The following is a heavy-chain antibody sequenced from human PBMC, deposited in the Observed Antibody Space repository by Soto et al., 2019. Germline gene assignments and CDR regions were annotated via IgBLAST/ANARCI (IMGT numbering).Heavy chain of an antibody. J-gene: IGHJ4*02. Sequence: PGGSLRLSCASSGFTFRTYGMHWVRQAPGKGLEWVAAVSYEGSDKYYADSVKGRFTISRDNSKNTLYLQMNSLRAEDTAVYYCAKFGGMYYYDSSGSQPFDYWGQGT. CDR2: VSYEGSDK. CDR1: GFTFRTYG. V-gene: IGHV3-30*18. CDR3: AKFGGMYYYDSSGSQPFDY. D-gene: IGHD3-22*01.